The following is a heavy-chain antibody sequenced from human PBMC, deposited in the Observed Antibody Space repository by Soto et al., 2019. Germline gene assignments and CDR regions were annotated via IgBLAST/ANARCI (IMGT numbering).Heavy chain of an antibody. CDR3: ATDDFWSGYYTSDY. D-gene: IGHD3-3*01. CDR2: ISSSSSYI. V-gene: IGHV3-21*01. Sequence: ESGGGLVKPGGSLRLSCAASGFTFSSYSMNWVRQAPGKGLEWVSSISSSSSYIYYADSVKGRFTISRDNAKNSLYLQMNSLRAEDTAVYYCATDDFWSGYYTSDYWGQGTLVTVSS. CDR1: GFTFSSYS. J-gene: IGHJ4*02.